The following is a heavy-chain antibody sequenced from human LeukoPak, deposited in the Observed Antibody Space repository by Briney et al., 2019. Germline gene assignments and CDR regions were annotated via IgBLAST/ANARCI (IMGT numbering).Heavy chain of an antibody. CDR3: AKYSSSSGWFDP. CDR2: ISGSGGST. V-gene: IGHV3-23*01. D-gene: IGHD6-6*01. J-gene: IGHJ5*02. CDR1: GFTFNRYN. Sequence: GGSLRLSCAASGFTFNRYNMNWVRRAPGKGLEWVSAISGSGGSTYYADSVKGRFTISRDNSKNTLYLQMNSLRAEDTAVYYCAKYSSSSGWFDPWGQGTLVTVSS.